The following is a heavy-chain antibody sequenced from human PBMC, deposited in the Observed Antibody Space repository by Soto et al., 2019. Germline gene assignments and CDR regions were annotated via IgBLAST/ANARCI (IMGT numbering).Heavy chain of an antibody. CDR2: TIPIFGTA. Sequence: QVQLVQSGAEVKKPGSSVKAACKAPGGTFSSYAISWVRQAPGQGLEWMGGTIPIFGTANYAQKFQGRFTITADESTSTAYMELSSLRSEDTAVYYCARSGARGSSTSSVDYWGQGALVTVSS. J-gene: IGHJ4*02. CDR3: ARSGARGSSTSSVDY. CDR1: GGTFSSYA. D-gene: IGHD2-2*01. V-gene: IGHV1-69*01.